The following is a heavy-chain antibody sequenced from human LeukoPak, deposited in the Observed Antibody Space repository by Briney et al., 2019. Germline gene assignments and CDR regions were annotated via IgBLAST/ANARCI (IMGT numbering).Heavy chain of an antibody. V-gene: IGHV3-74*01. CDR2: INTDGDST. D-gene: IGHD2-15*01. Sequence: GGSLRLSCAASGFTFSSYWMHWVRQAPGKGLVWVSRINTDGDSTTYAGSVKGRFTISRDNAKNTLYLQMNSLRAEDTAVYYCARALVAPFYFDYWGQGALVTVSS. J-gene: IGHJ4*02. CDR3: ARALVAPFYFDY. CDR1: GFTFSSYW.